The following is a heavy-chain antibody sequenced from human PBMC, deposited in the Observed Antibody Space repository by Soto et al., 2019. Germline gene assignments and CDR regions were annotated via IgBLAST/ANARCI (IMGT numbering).Heavy chain of an antibody. J-gene: IGHJ5*02. V-gene: IGHV4-4*02. CDR1: GGSISSSNW. CDR3: ASRYYGSGSYGNWFDP. CDR2: IYHGGGT. D-gene: IGHD3-10*01. Sequence: QVQLQESGPGLVKPSGTLSLTCAVSGGSISSSNWWSWVRQPPGKGLEWIGEIYHGGGTNYNPSLKSRVTISVDKSKNQFSLKLSSVTAADTAVYYCASRYYGSGSYGNWFDPWGQGTLVTVSS.